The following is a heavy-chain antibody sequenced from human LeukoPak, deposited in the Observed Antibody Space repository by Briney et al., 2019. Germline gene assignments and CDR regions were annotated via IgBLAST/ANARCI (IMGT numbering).Heavy chain of an antibody. CDR3: AKDESRSFDREDKAFDI. Sequence: GGSLTHSCAASGFTFSSYAMSWVRQAPGKGLEWVSAISGSGGSTYYADSVKGRFTISRDNSKNTLYLQMNSLRAEDTAVYYCAKDESRSFDREDKAFDISGRGEMVTVSS. V-gene: IGHV3-23*01. CDR1: GFTFSSYA. J-gene: IGHJ3*02. D-gene: IGHD1-14*01. CDR2: ISGSGGST.